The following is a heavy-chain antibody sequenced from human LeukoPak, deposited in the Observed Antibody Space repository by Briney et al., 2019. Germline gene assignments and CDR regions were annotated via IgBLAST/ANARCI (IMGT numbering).Heavy chain of an antibody. CDR1: GFTFSSYG. V-gene: IGHV3-30*02. CDR3: AKDRSGRDKLRYFDWLSFPLGY. CDR2: IRYDGSNK. D-gene: IGHD3-9*01. Sequence: GGSLRLSCAASGFTFSSYGMHWVRQAPGKGLEWVAFIRYDGSNKYYTDSVKGRFTISRDNSKNTLYLQMNSLRAEDTAVYYCAKDRSGRDKLRYFDWLSFPLGYWGQGTLVTVSS. J-gene: IGHJ4*02.